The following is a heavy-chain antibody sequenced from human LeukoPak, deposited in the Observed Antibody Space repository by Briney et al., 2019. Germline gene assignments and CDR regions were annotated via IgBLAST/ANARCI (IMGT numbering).Heavy chain of an antibody. J-gene: IGHJ4*02. V-gene: IGHV3-9*01. Sequence: PGGSLRLSCAASGVTFDDYAMHWGRQGPPEGLGRVSGISWNNGSIGYADSVKGRFTISRDNAKNSLYLQMNSLRAEDTALYYCAKDIAVAGTGYFDYWGQGTLVTVSS. CDR1: GVTFDDYA. D-gene: IGHD6-19*01. CDR3: AKDIAVAGTGYFDY. CDR2: ISWNNGSI.